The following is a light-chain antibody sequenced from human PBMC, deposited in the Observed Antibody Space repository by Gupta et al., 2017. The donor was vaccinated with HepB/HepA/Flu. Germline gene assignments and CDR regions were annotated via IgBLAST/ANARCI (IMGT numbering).Light chain of an antibody. CDR3: QQYSNYIT. CDR1: QTITTY. V-gene: IGKV1-5*03. J-gene: IGKJ4*01. CDR2: KAS. Sequence: DIQMTQSPSNLSASIGDRVTITCRTSQTITTYLAWYQQKPGKAPKLLIYKASSLESGVPSRFSGSGSGTEFTLTISSLQPDDVATYYCQQYSNYITFGGGTKVEI.